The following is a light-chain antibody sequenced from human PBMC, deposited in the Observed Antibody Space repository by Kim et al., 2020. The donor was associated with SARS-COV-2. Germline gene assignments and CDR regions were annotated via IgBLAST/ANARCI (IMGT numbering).Light chain of an antibody. J-gene: IGLJ2*01. V-gene: IGLV1-40*01. Sequence: QSVLTQPPSVSGAPGQRVTISCTGSSSNIGAGYDVHWYQQLPGTAPKLLIYGNSNRPSGVPDRFSGSKSGTSASLAITGLQAEDEADYYCQSYESSLSGWVVFGGGTKLTVL. CDR1: SSNIGAGYD. CDR3: QSYESSLSGWVV. CDR2: GNS.